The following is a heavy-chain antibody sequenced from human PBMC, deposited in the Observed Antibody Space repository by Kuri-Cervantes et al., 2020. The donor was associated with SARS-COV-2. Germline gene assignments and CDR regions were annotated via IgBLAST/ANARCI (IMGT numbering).Heavy chain of an antibody. D-gene: IGHD6-6*01. Sequence: GESLKISCAASGFTFSSYGMHWVRQAPGKGLEWVAVISYDGSNKYYADSVKGRFTISRENAKNSLYLQMNSLRAEDTAVYYCARDLSISSSTQYYYYYGMDVWGQGTTVTVSS. V-gene: IGHV3-30*03. CDR3: ARDLSISSSTQYYYYYGMDV. CDR2: ISYDGSNK. J-gene: IGHJ6*02. CDR1: GFTFSSYG.